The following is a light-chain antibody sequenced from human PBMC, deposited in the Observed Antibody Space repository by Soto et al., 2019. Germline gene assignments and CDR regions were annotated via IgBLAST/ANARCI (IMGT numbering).Light chain of an antibody. CDR3: QQYNNWPPWT. CDR1: QSVSSN. CDR2: GAS. J-gene: IGKJ1*01. Sequence: EIVMTHSPATLSVSPGERATLSCRASQSVSSNLAWYQQKPGQAPRLLIYGASTRATGIPARFSGSGSGTEFTLTISSLQSEDFAVNYCQQYNNWPPWTFGQGTKVEIK. V-gene: IGKV3-15*01.